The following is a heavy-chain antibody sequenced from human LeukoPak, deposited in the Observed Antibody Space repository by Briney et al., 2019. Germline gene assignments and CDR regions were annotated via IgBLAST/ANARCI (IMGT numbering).Heavy chain of an antibody. D-gene: IGHD2-21*02. J-gene: IGHJ3*02. Sequence: SETLSLTCTVSGGSISSGGYYWSWIRQHPGKGLEWIGYIYYSGSTYYNPSLKSRVTISVDTSKNQFSLKLSSVTAADTAVYYCARVAIDMLVVTAPLFDIWGQGTMVTVSS. CDR3: ARVAIDMLVVTAPLFDI. CDR1: GGSISSGGYY. V-gene: IGHV4-31*03. CDR2: IYYSGST.